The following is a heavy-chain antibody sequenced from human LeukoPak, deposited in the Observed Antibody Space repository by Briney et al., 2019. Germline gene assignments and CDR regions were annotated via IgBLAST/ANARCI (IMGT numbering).Heavy chain of an antibody. Sequence: SETLSLTCTVPGGSVSSYYWSWIRQPPGKGLEWIGYIYYSGGTNYNPSLKSRVTLSIGTAKNQFSLRLSSVTAADTAVYYCARDTHYYGMDVWGQGTTVTVSS. CDR2: IYYSGGT. CDR1: GGSVSSYY. J-gene: IGHJ6*02. CDR3: ARDTHYYGMDV. V-gene: IGHV4-59*02.